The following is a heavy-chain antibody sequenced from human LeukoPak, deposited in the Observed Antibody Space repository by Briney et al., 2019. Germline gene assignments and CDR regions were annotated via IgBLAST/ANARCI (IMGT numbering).Heavy chain of an antibody. Sequence: PGGSLRLSCAASGFTFSSYAMSWVRQAPGKGLEWVSAISGSGGSTYYADSVEGRFTISRDNSKNTLYLQMNSLRAEDTAVYYCAKVKTYYDSSGYYYWGQGTLVTVSS. CDR1: GFTFSSYA. CDR3: AKVKTYYDSSGYYY. CDR2: ISGSGGST. V-gene: IGHV3-23*01. D-gene: IGHD3-22*01. J-gene: IGHJ4*02.